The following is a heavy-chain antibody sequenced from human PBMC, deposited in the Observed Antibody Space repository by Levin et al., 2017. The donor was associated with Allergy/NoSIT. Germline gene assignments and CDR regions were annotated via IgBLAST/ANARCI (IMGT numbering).Heavy chain of an antibody. V-gene: IGHV4-4*07. D-gene: IGHD6-13*01. CDR1: GGSISSSY. CDR2: IYTSGST. CDR3: ARDRTPGIIVAGWLDP. Sequence: SQTLSLTCTVSGGSISSSYWNWIRQPAGKGLEWIGRIYTSGSTKCNPSLMSRVTMSLDTSKNQFSLKLSSVTAADTAVYYCARDRTPGIIVAGWLDPWGQGTLVTVSS. J-gene: IGHJ5*02.